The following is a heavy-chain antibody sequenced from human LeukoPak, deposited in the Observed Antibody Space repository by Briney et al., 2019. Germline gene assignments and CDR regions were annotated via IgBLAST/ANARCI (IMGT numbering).Heavy chain of an antibody. CDR2: IIPIFGTA. CDR1: GGTFSSYA. Sequence: GASVKVSCKASGGTFSSYAISWVRQAPGQGLEWMGGIIPIFGTANYAQKFQGRVTITTDESTSTAYIELSSLRSEDTAVYYCASEGEGLPAGPFQAFDIWGQGTMVTVSS. J-gene: IGHJ3*02. D-gene: IGHD2-2*01. V-gene: IGHV1-69*05. CDR3: ASEGEGLPAGPFQAFDI.